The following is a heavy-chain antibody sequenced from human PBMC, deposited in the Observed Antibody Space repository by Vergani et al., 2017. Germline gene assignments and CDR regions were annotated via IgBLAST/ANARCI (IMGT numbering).Heavy chain of an antibody. V-gene: IGHV5-51*01. CDR1: GYIFSNFW. CDR2: IYPGDSEV. CDR3: ACGGHGSENRGALQL. J-gene: IGHJ3*01. D-gene: IGHD3-10*01. Sequence: EKQLVQSGSETKKSGESLKISCQAFGYIFSNFWIGGVRRRPGRGLGWMGNIYPGDSEVKCIPTFRGQVIFSVDTSVNTAYLQWRSLQASDTATYFCACGGHGSENRGALQLWGQGTNITVSS.